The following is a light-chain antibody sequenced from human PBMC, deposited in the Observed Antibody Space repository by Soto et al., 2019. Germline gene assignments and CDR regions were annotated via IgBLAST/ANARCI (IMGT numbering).Light chain of an antibody. CDR3: QEFSSVPWA. Sequence: DIQMTQSPSSLSASIGDRVTITCRATQGIANYLAWYQQKPGKAPKLLIYAASTLQSGVPPRFSGSGAGTEFTLTISSLQPEDVATHYCQEFSSVPWAFGPGTKVDIK. V-gene: IGKV1-27*01. CDR2: AAS. J-gene: IGKJ3*01. CDR1: QGIANY.